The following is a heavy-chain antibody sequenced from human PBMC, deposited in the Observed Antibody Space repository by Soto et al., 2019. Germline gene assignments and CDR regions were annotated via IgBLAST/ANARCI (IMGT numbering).Heavy chain of an antibody. D-gene: IGHD2-21*01. CDR2: ISTTGNTI. V-gene: IGHV3-48*02. Sequence: EAHLVESGGGLVQPGGSLRLSCVASGFTFSRFSMNWVRQTPGKGLEWLSYISTTGNTIFYADSVKGRFTISRDNANNSLSLQRNSLRDEDTAVYYCARGNFEVVVSSSRWFDPWGQGTLVTVSS. CDR3: ARGNFEVVVSSSRWFDP. J-gene: IGHJ5*02. CDR1: GFTFSRFS.